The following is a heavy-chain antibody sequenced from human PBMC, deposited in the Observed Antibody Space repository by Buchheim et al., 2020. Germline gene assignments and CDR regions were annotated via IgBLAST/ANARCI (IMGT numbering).Heavy chain of an antibody. CDR1: GGSISSSSYY. CDR2: IYYSGST. V-gene: IGHV4-39*01. D-gene: IGHD6-13*01. J-gene: IGHJ5*02. Sequence: QLQLQESGPGLVKPSETLSLTCTVSGGSISSSSYYWGWIRQPPGKGLEWIGSIYYSGSTYYNPFLKSRVTISVETSKNQLLLKLSSVTAADTAVYYCARLGGRSSSWYWFDPWGQGTL. CDR3: ARLGGRSSSWYWFDP.